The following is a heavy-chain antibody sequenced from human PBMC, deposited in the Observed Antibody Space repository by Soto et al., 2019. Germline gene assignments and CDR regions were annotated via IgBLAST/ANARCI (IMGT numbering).Heavy chain of an antibody. J-gene: IGHJ4*02. CDR1: GFTFSSYW. V-gene: IGHV3-74*01. Sequence: GGSLRLSCAASGFTFSSYWMHWVRQAPGKGLVWVSRINSDGRSTSYADSVKGRFTISRDNAKNMLYLQMNSLRAEDTAVYYCAGGISGSYSRQFDYWGQGTLVTVSS. CDR2: INSDGRST. CDR3: AGGISGSYSRQFDY. D-gene: IGHD3-10*01.